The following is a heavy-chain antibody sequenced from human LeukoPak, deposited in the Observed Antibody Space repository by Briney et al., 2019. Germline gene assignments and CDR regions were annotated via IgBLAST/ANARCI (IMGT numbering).Heavy chain of an antibody. CDR1: GGSISSYY. D-gene: IGHD5-24*01. CDR3: ATTRRHGTFDY. V-gene: IGHV4-59*08. CDR2: IYYSGST. J-gene: IGHJ4*02. Sequence: PSETLSLTCTVSGGSISSYYWSWIRQPPGKGLEWIGYIYYSGSTNYNPSLKSRVTISVDTSKNQFSLKLSSVTAADTAVYYCATTRRHGTFDYWGQGTLVTVSS.